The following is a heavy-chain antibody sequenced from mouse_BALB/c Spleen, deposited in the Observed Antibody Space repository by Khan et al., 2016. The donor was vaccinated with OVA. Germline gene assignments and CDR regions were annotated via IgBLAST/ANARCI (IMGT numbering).Heavy chain of an antibody. Sequence: EVQLQESGPGLVKPSQSLSFTCSVTDYSITSGYYWNWIRQFPGNKLEWMGYISYDGSTNYNPSLKNRISITRDTSKNQFFLKLNSVTTEDTATYYCAIPHRCDGYYFDYWGQGTTLTVSS. CDR3: AIPHRCDGYYFDY. D-gene: IGHD2-14*01. V-gene: IGHV3-6*02. CDR1: DYSITSGYY. J-gene: IGHJ2*01. CDR2: ISYDGST.